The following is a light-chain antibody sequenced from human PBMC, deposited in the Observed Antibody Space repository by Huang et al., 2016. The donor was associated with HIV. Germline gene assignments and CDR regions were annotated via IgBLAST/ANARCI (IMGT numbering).Light chain of an antibody. V-gene: IGKV3-11*01. J-gene: IGKJ4*02. CDR2: DAS. CDR1: QLVSSY. Sequence: DIVLTQSPATLSLSPGERATLSCRASQLVSSYLAWYQQKPGQAPRLRIYDASSRATGIPARLSGSGSGTDFTLTISSLEPEDFAVYYCQQRSNWRITFGGGTKVEIK. CDR3: QQRSNWRIT.